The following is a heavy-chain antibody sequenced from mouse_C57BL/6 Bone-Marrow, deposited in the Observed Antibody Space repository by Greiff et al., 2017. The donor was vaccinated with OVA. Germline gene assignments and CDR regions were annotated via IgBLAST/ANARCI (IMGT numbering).Heavy chain of an antibody. V-gene: IGHV1-55*01. J-gene: IGHJ4*01. CDR1: GYTFTSYW. D-gene: IGHD2-5*01. CDR3: ARVSNYAAMDY. CDR2: IYPGSGST. Sequence: QVQLKQPGAELVKPGASVKMSCKASGYTFTSYWITWVKQRPGQGLEWIGDIYPGSGSTNYNEKFKSKATLTVDTSSSTAYMQLSSLTSEDSAVYYCARVSNYAAMDYWGQGTSVTVSS.